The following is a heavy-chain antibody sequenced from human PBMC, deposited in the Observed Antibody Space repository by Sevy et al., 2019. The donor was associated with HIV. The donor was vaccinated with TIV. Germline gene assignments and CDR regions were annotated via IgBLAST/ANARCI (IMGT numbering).Heavy chain of an antibody. CDR2: ISSTSGSTI. D-gene: IGHD3-22*01. CDR1: GFIFSDYY. Sequence: GGSLRLSCAASGFIFSDYYMSWIRQAPGKGLEWVSSISSTSGSTIDYAESVKGRFTISRENTKNSLSLQMNSRRVEDTAMYYCSREDWYYDSSGYAGLDYWGQGTLVTVSS. J-gene: IGHJ4*02. V-gene: IGHV3-11*01. CDR3: SREDWYYDSSGYAGLDY.